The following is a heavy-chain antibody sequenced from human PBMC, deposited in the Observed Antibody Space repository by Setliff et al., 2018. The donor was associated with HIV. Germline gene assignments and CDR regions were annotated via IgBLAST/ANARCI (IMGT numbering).Heavy chain of an antibody. CDR2: IYTSGST. CDR3: ARDPGSSFYNYKFLDT. CDR1: GGSISSYY. D-gene: IGHD3-16*01. V-gene: IGHV4-4*08. J-gene: IGHJ6*04. Sequence: SETLSLTCTVSGGSISSYYWSWIRQPPGKGLEWIGYIYTSGSTNYNPSLKSRVTISVDTSKNQFSLKLSSVTAADTAVYYCARDPGSSFYNYKFLDTWGKGTTVTVSS.